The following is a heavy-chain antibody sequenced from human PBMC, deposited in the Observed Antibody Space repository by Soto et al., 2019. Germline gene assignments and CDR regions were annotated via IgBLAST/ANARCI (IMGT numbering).Heavy chain of an antibody. Sequence: QVQLVQSGAEVKKPGASVKVSCKASGYTFTKFGISWVRQAPGQGLEWMGWVSGYNGETSYAQSLQGRVTMTTGTSTTTAYMALRSLRSDDTAVFYCAREGLGIYYYNGMDVWGQGTTVTVSS. CDR3: AREGLGIYYYNGMDV. CDR1: GYTFTKFG. V-gene: IGHV1-18*01. D-gene: IGHD6-19*01. J-gene: IGHJ6*02. CDR2: VSGYNGET.